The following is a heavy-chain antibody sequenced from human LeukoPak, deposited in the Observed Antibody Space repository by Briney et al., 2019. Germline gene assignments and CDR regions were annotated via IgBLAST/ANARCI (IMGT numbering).Heavy chain of an antibody. CDR2: IYYTGST. CDR3: AREYRPSGLDS. D-gene: IGHD6-19*01. V-gene: IGHV4-59*12. Sequence: PSETLSLTCTVSGGSISSYYWSWIRQPPGKGLEWIGYIYYTGSTNYNPSLKSRVTISLDTSKNQFSLNLSSVTAADTAVYYCAREYRPSGLDSWGQGTLVTVSS. CDR1: GGSISSYY. J-gene: IGHJ4*02.